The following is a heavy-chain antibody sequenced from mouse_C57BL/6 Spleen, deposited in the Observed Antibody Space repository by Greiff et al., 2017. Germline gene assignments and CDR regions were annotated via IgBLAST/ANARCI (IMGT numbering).Heavy chain of an antibody. CDR3: TTWGNYYGSIYWYFDV. V-gene: IGHV14-1*01. Sequence: EVKLVESGAELVRPGASVKLSCTASGFNIKDYYMHWVKQRPEQGLEWIGRIDPEDGDTEYAPKFQGKATMTADTSSNTAYLQLSSLTSEDTAVYYCTTWGNYYGSIYWYFDVGGTGATVTVAS. CDR2: IDPEDGDT. J-gene: IGHJ1*03. CDR1: GFNIKDYY. D-gene: IGHD1-1*01.